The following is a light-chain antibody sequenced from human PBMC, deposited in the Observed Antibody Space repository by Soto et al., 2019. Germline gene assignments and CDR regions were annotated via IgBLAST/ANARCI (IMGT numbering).Light chain of an antibody. CDR2: GAS. CDR1: QSVSSN. J-gene: IGKJ1*01. CDR3: QQYGCSPRT. Sequence: EIVMTQSPATLSVSPGERATLSCRASQSVSSNLAWYQQKPGQAPRLLIYGASTRATGIPARFSGSGSGTDFTLTITRLEPEDFAVYYCQQYGCSPRTSGQGTKVDIK. V-gene: IGKV3D-15*01.